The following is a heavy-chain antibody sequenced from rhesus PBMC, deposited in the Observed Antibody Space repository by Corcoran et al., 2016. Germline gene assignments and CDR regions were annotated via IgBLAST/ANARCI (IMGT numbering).Heavy chain of an antibody. J-gene: IGHJ2*01. D-gene: IGHD3-3*01. CDR1: GGSISSSNW. Sequence: QVQLQESGPAVVKPSETLSLTCAVSGGSISSSNWWSWIRQSPGKGLEGIGGMYGGGGATGHNPSPRRRVTISKDTSENQFSLKLSSVAGADTAGYYGASQGGNFWSGSWYFDIWGPGTPITISS. V-gene: IGHV4-93*01. CDR3: ASQGGNFWSGSWYFDI. CDR2: MYGGGGAT.